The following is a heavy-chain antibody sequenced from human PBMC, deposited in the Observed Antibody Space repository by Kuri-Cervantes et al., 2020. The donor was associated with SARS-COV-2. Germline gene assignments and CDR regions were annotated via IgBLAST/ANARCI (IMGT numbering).Heavy chain of an antibody. CDR1: GYTFTSYG. D-gene: IGHD2-15*01. CDR3: ARTVGHWFDP. V-gene: IGHV1-18*04. CDR2: ISAYNGNT. Sequence: ASVKVSCKASGYTFTSYGISWVRQAPGQGLEWMGWISAYNGNTNYAQKFQGRVTMTRNTSISTAYMELSSLRSEDTAVYYCARTVGHWFDPWGQGTLVTVSS. J-gene: IGHJ5*02.